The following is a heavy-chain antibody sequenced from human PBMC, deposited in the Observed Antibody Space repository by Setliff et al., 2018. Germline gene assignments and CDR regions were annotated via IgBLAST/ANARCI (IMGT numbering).Heavy chain of an antibody. J-gene: IGHJ3*02. Sequence: ASVKVSCKASGYTFPNYGISWVRQAPGQGLEWMGWISAYNGYIIYAQRLQGRVTMTTDTSTSTAYMEVRSLRSDDTAVYYCARAPGTVVVPASRSAFDIWGQGTMVTVSS. CDR1: GYTFPNYG. CDR2: ISAYNGYI. V-gene: IGHV1-18*01. CDR3: ARAPGTVVVPASRSAFDI. D-gene: IGHD2-2*01.